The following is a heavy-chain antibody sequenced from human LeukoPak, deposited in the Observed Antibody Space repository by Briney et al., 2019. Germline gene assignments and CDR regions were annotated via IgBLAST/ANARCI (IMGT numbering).Heavy chain of an antibody. J-gene: IGHJ4*02. CDR3: ARDRYHYDSSAYYIVSFFDY. CDR2: IHYTEHS. Sequence: PSETLSLTCTVSGASITTYFWSWIRQPPGKGLEWIAYIHYTEHSNYNPSLKSRVTISVDTSKNQFSLKLSSVTAADTAVYYCARDRYHYDSSAYYIVSFFDYWGQGALVTVSS. CDR1: GASITTYF. V-gene: IGHV4-59*01. D-gene: IGHD3-22*01.